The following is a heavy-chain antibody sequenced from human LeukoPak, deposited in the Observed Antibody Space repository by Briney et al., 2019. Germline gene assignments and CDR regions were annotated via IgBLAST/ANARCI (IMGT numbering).Heavy chain of an antibody. V-gene: IGHV3-49*04. Sequence: GGSLSLSCAASGFTFITYSMHWVRQAPGKGLEWVGFIRSKAYGGTTEYAASVKGKFTISRDDSKSIAYLQMNSLKTEDTAVYHCASRSGRQWLPYFDYWGQGTLVTVSS. J-gene: IGHJ4*02. CDR1: GFTFITYS. CDR2: IRSKAYGGTT. CDR3: ASRSGRQWLPYFDY. D-gene: IGHD1-26*01.